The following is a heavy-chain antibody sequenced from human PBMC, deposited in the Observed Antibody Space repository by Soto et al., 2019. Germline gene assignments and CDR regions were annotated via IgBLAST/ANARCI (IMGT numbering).Heavy chain of an antibody. CDR2: IIPIFGTA. CDR3: ARALGYCSGGSCYSGLIGY. J-gene: IGHJ4*02. V-gene: IGHV1-69*13. Sequence: VASVKVSCKASGGTFSSYAISWVRQAPGQGLEWMGGIIPIFGTANYAQKFQGRVTITADESTSTAYMELSSLRSEDTAVYYCARALGYCSGGSCYSGLIGYWGQGTLVTVSS. D-gene: IGHD2-15*01. CDR1: GGTFSSYA.